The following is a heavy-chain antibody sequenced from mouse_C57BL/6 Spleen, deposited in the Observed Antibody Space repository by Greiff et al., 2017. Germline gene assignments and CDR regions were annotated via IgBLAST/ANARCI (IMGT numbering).Heavy chain of an antibody. CDR2: IRNKANNHAT. J-gene: IGHJ1*03. V-gene: IGHV6-6*01. CDR1: GFTFSDAW. CDR3: TRPYYYGSSYDWYFDV. Sequence: ESGGGLVQPGGSMKLSCAASGFTFSDAWMDWVRQSPEKGLEWVAEIRNKANNHATYYAESVKGRFTISRDDSKSSVYLQMNSLRAEDTGIYYCTRPYYYGSSYDWYFDVWGTGTTVTVSS. D-gene: IGHD1-1*01.